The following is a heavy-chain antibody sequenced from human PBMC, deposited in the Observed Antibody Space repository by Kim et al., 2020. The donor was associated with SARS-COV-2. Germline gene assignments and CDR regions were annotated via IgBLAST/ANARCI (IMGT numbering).Heavy chain of an antibody. Sequence: GGSLRLSCAASGFTFSSFEMNWVRQAPGKGLEWLSYISDSGSTIYYADSVRGRFTISRDNANNSLYLEMNSLRVEDTAVYYCAGAPYCTTGSCYDDSWGQGTLVTVSS. J-gene: IGHJ5*02. D-gene: IGHD2-15*01. CDR3: AGAPYCTTGSCYDDS. CDR2: ISDSGSTI. CDR1: GFTFSSFE. V-gene: IGHV3-48*03.